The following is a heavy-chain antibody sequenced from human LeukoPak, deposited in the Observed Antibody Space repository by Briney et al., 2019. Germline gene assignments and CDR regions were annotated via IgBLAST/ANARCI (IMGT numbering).Heavy chain of an antibody. CDR1: GYTFIDYY. Sequence: ASVKVSCKASGYTFIDYYMHWVRQAPGQGLEWMGWINPNSGGTNYAQKYQGRVTMTRDTSISTIYMELSRLRSDDTATYYCVRDANTADPLAYWGQGTLVTVSS. V-gene: IGHV1-2*02. CDR2: INPNSGGT. J-gene: IGHJ4*02. CDR3: VRDANTADPLAY. D-gene: IGHD2-21*02.